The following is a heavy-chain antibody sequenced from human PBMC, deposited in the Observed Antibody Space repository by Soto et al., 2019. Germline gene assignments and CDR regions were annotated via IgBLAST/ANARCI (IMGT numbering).Heavy chain of an antibody. J-gene: IGHJ6*02. CDR3: ARDYYGSGSGLYGMDA. Sequence: QVQLVQSGAEVKKPGASVKVSCKASGYTFTSYAMHWVRQAPGQRLEWMGWINAGNGNTKYSQKFQGRVTITRDTSASTAYMELSSLRSEDTAVYYCARDYYGSGSGLYGMDAWGQGTTVTVSS. CDR1: GYTFTSYA. D-gene: IGHD3-10*01. CDR2: INAGNGNT. V-gene: IGHV1-3*01.